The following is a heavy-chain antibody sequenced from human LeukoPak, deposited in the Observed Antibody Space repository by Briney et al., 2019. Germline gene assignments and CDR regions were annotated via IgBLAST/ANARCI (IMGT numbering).Heavy chain of an antibody. Sequence: SVKVSCKASGGSFSRYAISWVRQAPGQGLEWMGGVIPIFGTANYAQKFQGRVTITADESTRTAYMELRTLRSEDTAIYYCARGSGETGGYYYVYWGRGTPVTVSS. CDR1: GGSFSRYA. J-gene: IGHJ4*02. CDR2: VIPIFGTA. D-gene: IGHD3-22*01. V-gene: IGHV1-69*13. CDR3: ARGSGETGGYYYVY.